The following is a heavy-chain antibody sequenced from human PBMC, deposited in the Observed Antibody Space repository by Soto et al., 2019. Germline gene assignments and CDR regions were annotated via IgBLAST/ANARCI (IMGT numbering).Heavy chain of an antibody. CDR3: ARMATFGSLNWFDP. V-gene: IGHV1-8*01. D-gene: IGHD3-16*01. J-gene: IGHJ5*02. Sequence: ASVKVSCKASGYSFTNNDVSWVRQATGQGLEWMGWMNPGSGDTGYAQKFQGRVTMTRDISTATAYMELSSLRSDDTATYYCARMATFGSLNWFDPWGQGTLVPVSA. CDR2: MNPGSGDT. CDR1: GYSFTNND.